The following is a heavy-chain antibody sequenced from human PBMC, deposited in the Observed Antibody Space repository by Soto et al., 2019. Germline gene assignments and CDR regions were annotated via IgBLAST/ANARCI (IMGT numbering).Heavy chain of an antibody. V-gene: IGHV4-39*07. CDR2: IYYSGST. CDR1: GGSISSSSYY. J-gene: IGHJ3*02. D-gene: IGHD3-3*01. Sequence: SETLSLTCTVSGGSISSSSYYWGWIRQPPGKGLEWIGSIYYSGSTYYNPSLKSRVTISVDTSKNQFSLKLSSVTAADTAVYYCARDVVDFWSGYPDAFDIWGQGTMVTVSS. CDR3: ARDVVDFWSGYPDAFDI.